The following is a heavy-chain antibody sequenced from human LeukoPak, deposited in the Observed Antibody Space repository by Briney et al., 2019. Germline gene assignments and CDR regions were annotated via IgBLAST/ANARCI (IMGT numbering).Heavy chain of an antibody. CDR2: IYHSGRT. V-gene: IGHV4-4*02. CDR3: ARHSGSAYSQYVY. J-gene: IGHJ4*02. Sequence: SGTLSLTCAVSGGSIISGNWWSWVRQPPGKGLEWIGEIYHSGRTNYNPSLKSRVTISVDTSKNQFSLKLSSVTAADTAVYYCARHSGSAYSQYVYWGQGTLVTVSS. D-gene: IGHD5-12*01. CDR1: GGSIISGNW.